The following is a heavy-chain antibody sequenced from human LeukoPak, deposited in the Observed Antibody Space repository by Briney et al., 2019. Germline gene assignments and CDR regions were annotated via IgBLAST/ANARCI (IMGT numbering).Heavy chain of an antibody. CDR2: TYYRSKWFN. D-gene: IGHD2-15*01. V-gene: IGHV6-1*01. CDR3: ARYGGSSQPTVFDH. Sequence: SQTLSLTCAISGDSVSSNRATWNWIRQSPARGLEWLGRTYYRSKWFNDYALSVNSRLTINPDTSKNQFSLLLDSVTPEDTAVYYCARYGGSSQPTVFDHWGQGTLVTVSS. J-gene: IGHJ4*02. CDR1: GDSVSSNRAT.